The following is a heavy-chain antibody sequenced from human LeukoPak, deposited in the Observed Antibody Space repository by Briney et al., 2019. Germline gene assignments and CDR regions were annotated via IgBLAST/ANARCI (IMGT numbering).Heavy chain of an antibody. D-gene: IGHD1-26*01. J-gene: IGHJ3*02. Sequence: PGGTLRLSCAASGFTFSSYWMHWVRQAPGKGLVWVSRINSDGSSTSYADSVKGRFTISRDNAKNTLYLQMNSLRAEDTAVYYCARTTETPSIVGATTDAFDIWGQGTMVTVSS. CDR2: INSDGSST. CDR1: GFTFSSYW. V-gene: IGHV3-74*01. CDR3: ARTTETPSIVGATTDAFDI.